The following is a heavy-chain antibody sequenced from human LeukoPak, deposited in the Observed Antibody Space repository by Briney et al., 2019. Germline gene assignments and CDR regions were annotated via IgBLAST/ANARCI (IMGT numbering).Heavy chain of an antibody. D-gene: IGHD1-26*01. CDR1: GGSFSGYY. J-gene: IGHJ4*02. V-gene: IGHV4-34*01. CDR2: INRSGST. Sequence: SETLSLTCAVYGGSFSGYYWSWIRQPPGKGLEWIGEINRSGSTNYNPSLKSRVTISVDTSKNQFSLKLSSVTAADTAVYYCARRGGAIAINVLDYWGQGTLVTVSS. CDR3: ARRGGAIAINVLDY.